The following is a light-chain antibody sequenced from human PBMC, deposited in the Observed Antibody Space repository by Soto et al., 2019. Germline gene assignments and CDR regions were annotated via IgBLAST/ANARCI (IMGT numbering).Light chain of an antibody. J-gene: IGKJ5*01. CDR1: QSICSNS. CDR3: QQYGSSPRIT. CDR2: GAS. Sequence: EMGLTQDPVTLSLSPGERATLSWRASQSICSNSLAWCQQKPGQAPRLFIYGASSRATGIPDRFSGSGSGTHYTLTISRLEPEDFALYYCQQYGSSPRITFGQGTRLEIK. V-gene: IGKV3-20*01.